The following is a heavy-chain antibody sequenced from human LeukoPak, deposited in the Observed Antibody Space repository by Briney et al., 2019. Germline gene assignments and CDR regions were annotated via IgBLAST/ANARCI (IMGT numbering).Heavy chain of an antibody. Sequence: GGSLRLSCAASGFTFSNFEFNWVRQAPGKGLEWVAFIRYDGSNKYYADSVKGRFTISRDNSKNTLYLQMNSLRAEDTAVYYCAKWTLGIAVAGTGLDYYYYYMDVWGKGTTVTISS. CDR3: AKWTLGIAVAGTGLDYYYYYMDV. CDR2: IRYDGSNK. D-gene: IGHD6-19*01. J-gene: IGHJ6*03. V-gene: IGHV3-30*02. CDR1: GFTFSNFE.